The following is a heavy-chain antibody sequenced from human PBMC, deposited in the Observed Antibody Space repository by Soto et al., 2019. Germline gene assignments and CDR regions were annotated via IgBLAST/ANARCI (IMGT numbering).Heavy chain of an antibody. Sequence: QVQLVESGGGVVQPGRSLRLSCAASGFTFSSYGMHWVRQAPGKGLEWVAVIWYDGSNKYYADSVKGRFTISGDNSKNTLYMQMNSLRAGDTAVYYCAREAVAGTFFSYWGQGTLVTVSS. CDR2: IWYDGSNK. V-gene: IGHV3-33*01. D-gene: IGHD6-19*01. CDR1: GFTFSSYG. CDR3: AREAVAGTFFSY. J-gene: IGHJ4*02.